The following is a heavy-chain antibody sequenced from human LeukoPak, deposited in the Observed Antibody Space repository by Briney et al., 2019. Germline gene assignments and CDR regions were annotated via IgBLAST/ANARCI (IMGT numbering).Heavy chain of an antibody. CDR3: ARRDGDF. Sequence: TSETLSLTCTVSGDSISSHHWSWIRKPAGKGLEWIGRIYPSGNTNYNPSLKSRVTMSVDTSKNQFSLNLSSVTAADTAVYYCARRDGDFWGQGTLVTVSS. V-gene: IGHV4-4*07. CDR2: IYPSGNT. D-gene: IGHD7-27*01. J-gene: IGHJ4*02. CDR1: GDSISSHH.